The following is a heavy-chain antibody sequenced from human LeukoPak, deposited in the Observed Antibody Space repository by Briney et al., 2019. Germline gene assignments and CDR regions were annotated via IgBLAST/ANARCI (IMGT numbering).Heavy chain of an antibody. V-gene: IGHV4-4*02. CDR2: IYHSGST. CDR1: GGSISSSNW. Sequence: SGTLSLTCAVSGGSISSSNWWSWVRQPPGKGLEWIGEIYHSGSTNYNPSLKSRVTISVDTSKNQFSLKLSSVTAADTAVYYCARDQWLPYYFDYWGQGTLVTVSS. J-gene: IGHJ4*02. D-gene: IGHD3-22*01. CDR3: ARDQWLPYYFDY.